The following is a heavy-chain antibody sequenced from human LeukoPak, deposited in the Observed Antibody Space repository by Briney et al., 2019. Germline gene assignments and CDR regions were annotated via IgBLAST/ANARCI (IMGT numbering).Heavy chain of an antibody. J-gene: IGHJ4*02. Sequence: PGESLRLSCAASGFTFSNYAMSWARQAPGKGLEWVSLISGSGTSTYYADSVKGRFTVSRDRSKNTLHLQMNSLRAEDTAVYYCAKDLGNSGSWDYWGQGALVTVST. CDR1: GFTFSNYA. CDR3: AKDLGNSGSWDY. CDR2: ISGSGTST. V-gene: IGHV3-23*01. D-gene: IGHD1-26*01.